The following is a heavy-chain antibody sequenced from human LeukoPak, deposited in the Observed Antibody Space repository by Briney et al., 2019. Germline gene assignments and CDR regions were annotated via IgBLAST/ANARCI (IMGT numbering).Heavy chain of an antibody. J-gene: IGHJ4*02. D-gene: IGHD3-10*01. Sequence: GGSLRLSCAASGFTFRNYGMHWVRQAPGKGLEWVSIISYDGSNKYYADSVKGRFTISRDNSKSTLYLQMNSLRTEDTAVYFCATLRYGSGSYYADYWGQGTLVTVSS. CDR2: ISYDGSNK. CDR1: GFTFRNYG. V-gene: IGHV3-30*03. CDR3: ATLRYGSGSYYADY.